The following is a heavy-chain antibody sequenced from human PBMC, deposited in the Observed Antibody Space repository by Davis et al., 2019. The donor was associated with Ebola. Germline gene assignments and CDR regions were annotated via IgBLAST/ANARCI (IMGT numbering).Heavy chain of an antibody. CDR2: IIPIFGTA. CDR1: GGTFSSYA. V-gene: IGHV1-69*06. D-gene: IGHD4-11*01. Sequence: AASVKVSCKASGGTFSSYAISWVRQAPGQGLEWMGGIIPIFGTANYAQKFQGRVTITADKSTSTAYKELSSLRSEDTAVYYCARERFRNSRQCDYWGQGTLVTVSS. J-gene: IGHJ4*02. CDR3: ARERFRNSRQCDY.